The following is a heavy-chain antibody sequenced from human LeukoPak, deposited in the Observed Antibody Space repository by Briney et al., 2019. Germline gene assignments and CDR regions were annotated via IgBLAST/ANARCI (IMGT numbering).Heavy chain of an antibody. Sequence: SETLSLTCTVSGGSISSSDSYWAWVRQPPGKGLEWIGSICFSRTTYYNPSLKSRVTMSIDTSKNHFSLKVASVTAADTAVYYCARGLYDSSGYDYWGQGTLVTVSS. CDR1: GGSISSSDSY. D-gene: IGHD3-22*01. V-gene: IGHV4-39*02. J-gene: IGHJ4*02. CDR3: ARGLYDSSGYDY. CDR2: ICFSRTT.